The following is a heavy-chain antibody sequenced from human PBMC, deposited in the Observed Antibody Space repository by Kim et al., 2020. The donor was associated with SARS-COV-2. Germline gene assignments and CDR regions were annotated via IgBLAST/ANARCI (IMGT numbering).Heavy chain of an antibody. J-gene: IGHJ6*02. D-gene: IGHD2-21*02. Sequence: SETLPLTCTVSGGSISSYYWSWIRQTPGKGLEWIGYIYYSGSTNYNPSLKSRVTISVDTSKNQFSLKLSSVTAADTAVYYCARDNVGDSLYYYYGMDVWGQGTTVTVSS. CDR3: ARDNVGDSLYYYYGMDV. V-gene: IGHV4-59*01. CDR2: IYYSGST. CDR1: GGSISSYY.